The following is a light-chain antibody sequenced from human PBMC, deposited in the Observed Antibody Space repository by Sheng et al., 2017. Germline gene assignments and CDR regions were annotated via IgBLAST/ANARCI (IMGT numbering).Light chain of an antibody. CDR2: KAS. CDR3: KQYYSFPHT. V-gene: IGKV1-5*03. J-gene: IGKJ2*01. Sequence: DIQMTQSPSTLSASVGDRVTITCRASQSISYWLAWYQQKPGKAPKLLIYKASNLQSGVPSRFSGSGSGTDFTLTISCLQSEDFATYYCKQYYSFPHTFGQGTKLEIK. CDR1: QSISYW.